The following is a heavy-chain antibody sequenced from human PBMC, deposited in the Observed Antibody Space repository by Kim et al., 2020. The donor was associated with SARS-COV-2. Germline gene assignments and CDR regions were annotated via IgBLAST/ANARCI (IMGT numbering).Heavy chain of an antibody. Sequence: VKGRFTIARDNSKNTLYQQMNSLRAEDTAVYYCAKDGYYDPYYYYYGMDVWGQGTTVTVSS. CDR3: AKDGYYDPYYYYYGMDV. D-gene: IGHD3-3*01. V-gene: IGHV3-30*02. J-gene: IGHJ6*02.